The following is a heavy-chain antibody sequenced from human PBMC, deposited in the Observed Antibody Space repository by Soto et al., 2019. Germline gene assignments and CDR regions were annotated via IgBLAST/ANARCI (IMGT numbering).Heavy chain of an antibody. CDR1: GFTFSSYA. CDR3: ARDLVMGSSSWLYYYYYGMDV. Sequence: QVQLVESGGGVVQPGRSLRLSCAASGFTFSSYAMHWVRQAPGKGLEWVAVISYDGSNKYYADSVKGRFTISRDNSKNTLYLQMNSLRAEDTAVYYCARDLVMGSSSWLYYYYYGMDVWGQGTTVTLSS. V-gene: IGHV3-30-3*01. D-gene: IGHD6-13*01. J-gene: IGHJ6*02. CDR2: ISYDGSNK.